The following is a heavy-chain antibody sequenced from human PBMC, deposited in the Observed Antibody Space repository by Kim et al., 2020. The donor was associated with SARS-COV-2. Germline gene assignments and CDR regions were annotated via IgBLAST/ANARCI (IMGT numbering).Heavy chain of an antibody. D-gene: IGHD5-12*01. CDR1: GFTFSSYG. CDR2: ISYDGSNK. V-gene: IGHV3-30*03. J-gene: IGHJ4*02. CDR3: AGGDSGYDSPY. Sequence: GGSLRLSCAASGFTFSSYGMHWVRQAPCKGLEWVAVISYDGSNKYYADSVKGRFTISRDNSKNTLYLQMNSLRAEDTAVYYCAGGDSGYDSPYWGQGTLVTVSS.